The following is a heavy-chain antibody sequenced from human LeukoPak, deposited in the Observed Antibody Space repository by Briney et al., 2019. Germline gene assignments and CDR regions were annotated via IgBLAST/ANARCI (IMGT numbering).Heavy chain of an antibody. V-gene: IGHV6-1*01. CDR3: ARRLTQYDCFDP. CDR1: GDSVSSNSAA. CDR2: TYYRSTWYN. Sequence: SQTLSLTCVISGDSVSSNSAAWNWIRQSPSRGLEWLGRTYYRSTWYNDYAVSVRGRITVNPDTSKNQFSLHLNSVTPEDTAVNYCARRLTQYDCFDPWGQGILVTVSS. D-gene: IGHD2-2*01. J-gene: IGHJ5*02.